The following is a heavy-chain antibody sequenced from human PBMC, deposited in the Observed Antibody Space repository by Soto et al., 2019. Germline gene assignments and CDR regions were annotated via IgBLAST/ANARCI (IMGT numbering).Heavy chain of an antibody. J-gene: IGHJ6*02. CDR3: ARVRGRYSYGPGDYYYGMDV. CDR2: ISYDGSNK. D-gene: IGHD5-18*01. CDR1: GFTFSSYA. Sequence: GGSLRLSCAASGFTFSSYAMHWVRQAPGKGLEWVAVISYDGSNKYYADSVKGRFTISRDNSKNTLYLQMNSLRAEDTAVYYCARVRGRYSYGPGDYYYGMDVWGQGTTVTVSS. V-gene: IGHV3-30-3*01.